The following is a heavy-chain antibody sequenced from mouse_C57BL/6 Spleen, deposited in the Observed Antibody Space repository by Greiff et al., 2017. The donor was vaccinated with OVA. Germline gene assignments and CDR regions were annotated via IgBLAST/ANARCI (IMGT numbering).Heavy chain of an antibody. CDR1: GYSITSGYY. CDR3: ASTRSDAMDY. V-gene: IGHV3-6*01. J-gene: IGHJ4*01. CDR2: ISYDGSN. Sequence: ESGPGLVKPSPSLSLTCSVTGYSITSGYYWNWIRQFPGNQLERMGYISYDGSNNYNQSLKNRITITRDTSKNQFFLKLNSVTTADTATYYCASTRSDAMDYWGQGTSVTVSS.